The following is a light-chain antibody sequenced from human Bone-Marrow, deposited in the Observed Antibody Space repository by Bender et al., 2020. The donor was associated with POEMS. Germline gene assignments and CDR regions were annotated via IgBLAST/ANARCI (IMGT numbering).Light chain of an antibody. CDR3: CSYTSSSTYV. CDR2: EVT. CDR1: SSDVGNYDL. J-gene: IGLJ3*02. Sequence: QSALIQPASVSGAPGQSITISCTGTSSDVGNYDLVSWYQHQPGKAPRLVIYEVTTRSSGISSRLSGSKSGNVASLTISGRQAEDEADYFCCSYTSSSTYVFGGGTKLTVL. V-gene: IGLV2-14*02.